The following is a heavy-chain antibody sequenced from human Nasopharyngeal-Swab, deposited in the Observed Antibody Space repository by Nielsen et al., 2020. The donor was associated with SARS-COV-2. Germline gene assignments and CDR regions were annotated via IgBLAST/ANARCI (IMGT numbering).Heavy chain of an antibody. Sequence: GESLKISCAASGFTFSNYGMHWVRQAPGKGLEWVAVIWYDGSNKYYADSVKGRFTISRDNAKNSLYLQMNSLRAEDTAVYYCAREPGEGYEYDYWGQGTLVTVSS. D-gene: IGHD2-2*01. V-gene: IGHV3-33*01. CDR3: AREPGEGYEYDY. CDR2: IWYDGSNK. CDR1: GFTFSNYG. J-gene: IGHJ4*02.